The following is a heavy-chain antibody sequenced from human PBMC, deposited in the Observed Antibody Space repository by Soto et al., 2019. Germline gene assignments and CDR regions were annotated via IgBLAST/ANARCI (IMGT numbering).Heavy chain of an antibody. CDR3: AKAPAVLPAPQFDY. CDR1: GFTFFSFA. Sequence: GGSLRTSFAASGFTFFSFAMRWGPPAPGKGLEWVSAISGSGGSTYYADSVKGRFTISRDNSKNTLYLQMNSLRAEDTAVYYCAKAPAVLPAPQFDYWGQGTLVTVSS. CDR2: ISGSGGST. D-gene: IGHD6-19*01. V-gene: IGHV3-23*01. J-gene: IGHJ4*02.